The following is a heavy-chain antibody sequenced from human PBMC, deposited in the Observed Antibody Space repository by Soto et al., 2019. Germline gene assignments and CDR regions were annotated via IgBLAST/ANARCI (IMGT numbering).Heavy chain of an antibody. V-gene: IGHV3-23*01. J-gene: IGHJ4*02. CDR3: AKALGDIVVVVAATSLDY. Sequence: VGSLRLSCAASGFTFSSYAMSWVRQAPGKGLEWVSAISGSGGSTYYADSVKGRFTISRDNSKNTLYLQMNSLRAEDTAVYYCAKALGDIVVVVAATSLDYWGQGTLVTVSS. D-gene: IGHD2-15*01. CDR2: ISGSGGST. CDR1: GFTFSSYA.